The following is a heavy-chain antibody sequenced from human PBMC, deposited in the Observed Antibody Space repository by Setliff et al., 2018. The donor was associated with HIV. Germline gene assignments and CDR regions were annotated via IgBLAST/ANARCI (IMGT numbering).Heavy chain of an antibody. D-gene: IGHD6-19*01. J-gene: IGHJ5*02. Sequence: EASVKVSCKASGYTFTSYGISWVRQAPGQGLEWMGWISAYNGNTNYAQKLQGRVTLTTDTSTSTAYMELRSLRSDDTAVYYCARFAVAGTKWSDPWGQGTLVTVSS. CDR2: ISAYNGNT. CDR3: ARFAVAGTKWSDP. V-gene: IGHV1-18*01. CDR1: GYTFTSYG.